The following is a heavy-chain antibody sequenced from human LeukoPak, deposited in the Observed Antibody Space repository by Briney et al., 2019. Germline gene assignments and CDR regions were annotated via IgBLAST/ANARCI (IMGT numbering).Heavy chain of an antibody. CDR3: ARESGGRTGGKTFDY. V-gene: IGHV1-46*01. D-gene: IGHD1-26*01. J-gene: IGHJ4*02. CDR2: FRPSGTTT. Sequence: ASVKVSCKASGSTFSTYAINWVRQAPGQGLEWMGIFRPSGTTTVYPLELQGRVTLTRDTSTSTVYMELSSLTSADTAVYFCARESGGRTGGKTFDYWGQGTLVTVSS. CDR1: GSTFSTYA.